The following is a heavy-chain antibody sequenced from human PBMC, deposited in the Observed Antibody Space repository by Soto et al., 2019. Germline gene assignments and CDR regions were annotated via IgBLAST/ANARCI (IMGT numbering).Heavy chain of an antibody. CDR3: AKPGPLEHRQVHRSGWDY. Sequence: GGSLRLSCAASGFTFSSYAMSWVRQAPGKGLEWVSAISGSGGSTYYADSVKGRFTISRDNSKNTLYLQRNSLRAEDTAVPYCAKPGPLEHRQVHRSGWDYWGPGTLVTVSS. D-gene: IGHD6-19*01. CDR2: ISGSGGST. CDR1: GFTFSSYA. J-gene: IGHJ4*02. V-gene: IGHV3-23*01.